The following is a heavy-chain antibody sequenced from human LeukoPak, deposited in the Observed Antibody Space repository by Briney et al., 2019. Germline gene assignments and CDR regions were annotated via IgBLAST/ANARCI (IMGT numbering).Heavy chain of an antibody. Sequence: GGSLRLSCAASGFTFNSYEMNWVRQAPGKGLEWVSYISSSGSTIYYADSVKGRFTISRDNAKNTMFLQMNSLRAEDTAVYHCARDRSGYANDAFDFWGQGTMVTVSS. D-gene: IGHD3-3*01. CDR3: ARDRSGYANDAFDF. J-gene: IGHJ3*01. V-gene: IGHV3-48*03. CDR1: GFTFNSYE. CDR2: ISSSGSTI.